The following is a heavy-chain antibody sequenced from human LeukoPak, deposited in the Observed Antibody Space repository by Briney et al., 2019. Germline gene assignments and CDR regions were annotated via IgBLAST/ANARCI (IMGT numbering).Heavy chain of an antibody. V-gene: IGHV4-39*01. CDR1: SVSIISRNYY. D-gene: IGHD3-3*01. Sequence: PSETLSLSCTIASVSIISRNYYGGGVRQPPGKGLEWIGSLFYSGTTYYNPSLQSRVTISADTSKNQVSLKLSSMTASDTAVYYCARLVAEYWSGSYHTYHFHCWGQATLVTVSS. CDR3: ARLVAEYWSGSYHTYHFHC. J-gene: IGHJ4*02. CDR2: LFYSGTT.